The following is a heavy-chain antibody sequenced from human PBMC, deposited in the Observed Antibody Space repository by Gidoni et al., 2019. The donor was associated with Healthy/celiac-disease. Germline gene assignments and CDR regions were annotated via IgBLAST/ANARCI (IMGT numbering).Heavy chain of an antibody. V-gene: IGHV4-34*01. CDR2: INHSGST. CDR1: GGSFSGYY. Sequence: QVQLQQWGAGLLKPSETLSLTCAVYGGSFSGYYWSWIRQPPGKGLEWIGEINHSGSTNYNPSLKSRVTISVDTSKNQFSLKLSSVTAADTAVYYCARTRRNYTMVGTRCALDIWGQGTMVTVSS. CDR3: ARTRRNYTMVGTRCALDI. D-gene: IGHD3-10*01. J-gene: IGHJ3*02.